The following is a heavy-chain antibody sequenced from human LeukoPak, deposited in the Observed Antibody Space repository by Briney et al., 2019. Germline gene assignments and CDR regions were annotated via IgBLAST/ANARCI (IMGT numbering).Heavy chain of an antibody. J-gene: IGHJ4*02. Sequence: ASVKVSCKASGYTFTGYYMHWVRQATGQGLEWMGWMNPNSGNTGYAQKFQGRVTMTRNTSISTAYMELSSLRSEDTAVYYCARWGYSGSYWAWDFDYWGQGTLVTVSS. CDR3: ARWGYSGSYWAWDFDY. D-gene: IGHD1-26*01. V-gene: IGHV1-8*02. CDR1: GYTFTGYY. CDR2: MNPNSGNT.